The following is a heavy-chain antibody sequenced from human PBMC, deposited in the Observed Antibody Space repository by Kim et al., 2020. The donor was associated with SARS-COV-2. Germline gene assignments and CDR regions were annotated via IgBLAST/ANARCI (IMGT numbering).Heavy chain of an antibody. Sequence: GGSLRLSCAASGFTFSSYSMNWVRQAPGKGLEWVSSISSSSSYIYYADSVKGRFTISRDNAKNSLYLQMNSLSAEDTAVYYCARDVEAIYSRYYYYGMDVWGQWPTVTVSS. CDR1: GFTFSSYS. J-gene: IGHJ6*02. CDR3: ARDVEAIYSRYYYYGMDV. V-gene: IGHV3-21*01. CDR2: ISSSSSYI. D-gene: IGHD5-12*01.